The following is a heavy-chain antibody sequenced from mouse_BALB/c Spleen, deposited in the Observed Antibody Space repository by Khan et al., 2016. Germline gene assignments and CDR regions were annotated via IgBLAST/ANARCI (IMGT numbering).Heavy chain of an antibody. Sequence: EVQLQESGPGLVKPSQSLSLTCAITGYSITSDYTWNWIRQFPGNKLEWMGYIRYSGGTSSNPSLKSRISITRATSKNQFFLQLNSVITEDRATSYCAGRGNYDGFYLDYWGQGTTLTVSS. CDR1: GYSITSDYT. CDR3: AGRGNYDGFYLDY. V-gene: IGHV3-2*02. D-gene: IGHD2-4*01. J-gene: IGHJ2*01. CDR2: IRYSGGT.